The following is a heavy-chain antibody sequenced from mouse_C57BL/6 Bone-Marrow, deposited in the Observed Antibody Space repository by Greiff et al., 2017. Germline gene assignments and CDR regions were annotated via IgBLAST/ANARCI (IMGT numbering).Heavy chain of an antibody. CDR1: GFNIKDDY. CDR2: IDPENGDT. V-gene: IGHV14-4*01. Sequence: EVMLVESGAELVRPGASVKLSCTASGFNIKDDYMHWVKQRPEQGLEWIGWIDPENGDTEYASKFQGKATITADTYSNKAYLQLSSLTSEDTAVYYCTTDYGNSAWFAYWGQGTLVTGSA. J-gene: IGHJ3*01. D-gene: IGHD2-1*01. CDR3: TTDYGNSAWFAY.